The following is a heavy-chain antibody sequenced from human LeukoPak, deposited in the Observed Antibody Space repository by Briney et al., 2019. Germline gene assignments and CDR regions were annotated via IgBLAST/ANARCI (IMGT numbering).Heavy chain of an antibody. CDR1: GFTFSSYE. D-gene: IGHD2/OR15-2a*01. CDR2: ISSSGATI. V-gene: IGHV3-48*03. Sequence: QTGGSLRLSCVASGFTFSSYEVNWVRQAPGKGLEWISYISSSGATICYADSVKGRFTISRDNAKNSLYLQMNTLRAEDTALYYCATWSTIAWQDFDYWGQGTLVTVAS. J-gene: IGHJ4*02. CDR3: ATWSTIAWQDFDY.